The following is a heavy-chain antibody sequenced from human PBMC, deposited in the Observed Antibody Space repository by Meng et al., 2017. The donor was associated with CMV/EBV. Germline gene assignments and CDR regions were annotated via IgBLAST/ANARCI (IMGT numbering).Heavy chain of an antibody. CDR2: INSDGSST. J-gene: IGHJ4*02. CDR1: GFTFSSYW. CDR3: ASDYDFWSGSALGY. Sequence: GESLKISCAASGFTFSSYWMHWVRQAPEKGLVWVSRINSDGSSTNYADSVKGRFTISRDNAKNTLYLQMNSLRAEDTAVYYCASDYDFWSGSALGYWGQGTLVTVSS. V-gene: IGHV3-74*01. D-gene: IGHD3-3*01.